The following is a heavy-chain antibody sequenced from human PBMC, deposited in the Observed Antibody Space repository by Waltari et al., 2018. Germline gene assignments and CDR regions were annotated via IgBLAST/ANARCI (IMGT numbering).Heavy chain of an antibody. D-gene: IGHD1-7*01. CDR1: GFTFSSYA. CDR3: ARGEVELPVDY. V-gene: IGHV3-30-3*01. J-gene: IGHJ4*02. CDR2: ISNDGSNK. Sequence: QVQLVESGGGVVQPGRSLRLSCAASGFTFSSYAMHWVRQAPGKGLEWLAGISNDGSNKYYADSVKGRFTISRDNSKNTLYLQMNSLRAEDTAVYYCARGEVELPVDYWGQGTLVTVSS.